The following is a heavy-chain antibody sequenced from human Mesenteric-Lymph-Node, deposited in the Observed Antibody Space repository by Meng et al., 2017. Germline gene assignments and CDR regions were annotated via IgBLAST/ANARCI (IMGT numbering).Heavy chain of an antibody. CDR2: IIPIFGTA. CDR3: ARAKYSSGWYSGAFDI. D-gene: IGHD6-19*01. J-gene: IGHJ3*02. CDR1: GGTFSSYA. Sequence: SVKVSCKASGGTFSSYAISWVRQAPGQGLEWMGGIIPIFGTANYAQKFQGRVTITADESTSTAYMELSSLRSEDTAVYYCARAKYSSGWYSGAFDIWGQGTMVTVSS. V-gene: IGHV1-69*13.